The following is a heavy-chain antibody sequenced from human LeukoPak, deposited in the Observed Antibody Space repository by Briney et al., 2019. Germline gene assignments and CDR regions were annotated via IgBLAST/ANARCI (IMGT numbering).Heavy chain of an antibody. Sequence: PSETLSLTCTVSGGSISSGDYYWSWIRQPPAKGLEWTVYIYYSGSTYYNPSLKSRVTISVDTSKNQFSLKLSSVTAADTAVYYCARAVEIAMIVVVSHFDYWGQGTLVTVSS. CDR1: GGSISSGDYY. V-gene: IGHV4-30-4*01. D-gene: IGHD3-22*01. J-gene: IGHJ4*02. CDR3: ARAVEIAMIVVVSHFDY. CDR2: IYYSGST.